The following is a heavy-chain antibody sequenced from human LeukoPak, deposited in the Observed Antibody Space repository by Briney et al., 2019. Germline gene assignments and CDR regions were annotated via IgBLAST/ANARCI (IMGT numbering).Heavy chain of an antibody. CDR3: ARAPGYDFWTRPYYYYYMDV. CDR1: GYTFINYD. D-gene: IGHD3-3*01. V-gene: IGHV1-8*01. Sequence: ASVKLSCKASGYTFINYDINWVRQATGQGLEWMGWMNPNSGNTGYAQKFQGRVTMTRNTSISTAYMELSSLRSEDTAVYYCARAPGYDFWTRPYYYYYMDVWGKGTTVTVSS. CDR2: MNPNSGNT. J-gene: IGHJ6*03.